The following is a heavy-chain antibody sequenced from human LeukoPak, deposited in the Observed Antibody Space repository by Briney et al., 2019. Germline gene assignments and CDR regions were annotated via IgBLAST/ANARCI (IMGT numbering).Heavy chain of an antibody. CDR1: GYSFTTYW. CDR2: IYPGDSDT. Sequence: GESLKISCKGSGYSFTTYWIGWVRQMPGKGLEWMGFIYPGDSDTTYSPSFQGQVTISADKSISTAYLQWSSLKVSDTAMYYCARLGSYSTGWADYWGQGTLVTVSS. CDR3: ARLGSYSTGWADY. J-gene: IGHJ4*02. D-gene: IGHD6-19*01. V-gene: IGHV5-51*01.